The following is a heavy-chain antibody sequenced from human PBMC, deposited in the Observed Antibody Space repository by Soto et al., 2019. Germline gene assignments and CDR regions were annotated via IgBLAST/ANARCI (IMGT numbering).Heavy chain of an antibody. CDR3: ARDFDSSSYYNP. Sequence: SETLSLTCTVSGGSISSTSSYWGWIRQPPGKGLEWIGNIYNGGNTYYNPSLKSRVTISINTSKNQFSLKLSSVTAAGTAVYYCARDFDSSSYYNPWGQGTRVTVSS. CDR1: GGSISSTSSY. J-gene: IGHJ5*02. CDR2: IYNGGNT. V-gene: IGHV4-39*02. D-gene: IGHD3-22*01.